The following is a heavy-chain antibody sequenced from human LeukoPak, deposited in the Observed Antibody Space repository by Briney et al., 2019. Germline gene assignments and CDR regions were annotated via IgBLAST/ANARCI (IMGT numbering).Heavy chain of an antibody. CDR1: GGSISSGSYY. J-gene: IGHJ4*02. Sequence: SETLSLTCTVSGGSISSGSYYWSWIRQPAGKGLEWIGRIYTSGGTNYNPSLKSRVTISVDTSKNQFSLKLSSVTAADTAVYYCAREGYYYDSSGYYYAFDYWGQGTLVTVSS. CDR3: AREGYYYDSSGYYYAFDY. V-gene: IGHV4-61*02. D-gene: IGHD3-22*01. CDR2: IYTSGGT.